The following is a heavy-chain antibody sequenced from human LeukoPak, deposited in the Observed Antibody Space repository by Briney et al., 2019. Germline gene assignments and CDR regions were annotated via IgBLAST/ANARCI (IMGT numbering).Heavy chain of an antibody. CDR1: GFSFSGYW. CDR2: IKQAGSEK. CDR3: ARGHPYYFYMDV. J-gene: IGHJ6*03. Sequence: GGSLRLSCAALGFSFSGYWMTWVRQAPGKGLEWVANIKQAGSEKYYVDSVKGRFTISRDNAKNSLYLEMNSLRAEDTAVYYCARGHPYYFYMDVWAKGPRSPSP. V-gene: IGHV3-7*01.